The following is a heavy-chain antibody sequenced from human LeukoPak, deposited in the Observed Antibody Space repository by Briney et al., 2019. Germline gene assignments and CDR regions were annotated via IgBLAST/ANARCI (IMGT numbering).Heavy chain of an antibody. V-gene: IGHV3-21*01. CDR3: ARGRIAAAGIHDY. Sequence: GGSLRLSCAASGFTFSSYSMNWVRQAPGKGLEWVSSISSSSSYIYYADSVKGRFTTSRDNAKNSLYLQMNSLGAEDTAVYYCARGRIAAAGIHDYWGQGTLVTVSS. CDR1: GFTFSSYS. J-gene: IGHJ4*02. CDR2: ISSSSSYI. D-gene: IGHD6-13*01.